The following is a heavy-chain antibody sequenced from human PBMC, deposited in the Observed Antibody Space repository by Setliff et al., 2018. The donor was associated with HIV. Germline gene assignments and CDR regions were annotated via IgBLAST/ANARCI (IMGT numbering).Heavy chain of an antibody. V-gene: IGHV5-51*01. CDR2: IYPGDSDT. Sequence: GESLTISCKGSGYSFTNYWIAWVRQMPGRGLEWMGIIYPGDSDTRYSPSFQGQVTISADKSISTAYLQWSSLKASDTAMYYCARQGDYHILTGYYSGPHDAFDIWGQGTRVTV. D-gene: IGHD3-9*01. CDR1: GYSFTNYW. J-gene: IGHJ3*02. CDR3: ARQGDYHILTGYYSGPHDAFDI.